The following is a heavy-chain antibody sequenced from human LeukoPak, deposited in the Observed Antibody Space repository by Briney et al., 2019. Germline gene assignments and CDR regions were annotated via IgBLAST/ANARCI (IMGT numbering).Heavy chain of an antibody. Sequence: SVKVSCKASGGTFTSYAIRWVRQAPGQGLEWMGRIIPILGIANYAQKFQGRVTITADKSTSTAYMELRSLRSEDTAVDYCARDPGVVPADNYYYYGMDVWGQGTTVTVSS. CDR2: IIPILGIA. CDR3: ARDPGVVPADNYYYYGMDV. D-gene: IGHD2-2*01. J-gene: IGHJ6*02. V-gene: IGHV1-69*04. CDR1: GGTFTSYA.